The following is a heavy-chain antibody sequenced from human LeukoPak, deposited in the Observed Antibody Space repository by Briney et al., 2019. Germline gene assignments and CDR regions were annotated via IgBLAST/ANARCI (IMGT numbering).Heavy chain of an antibody. CDR3: AKVAKYYYGSETYYFFEH. Sequence: SGGSLRLSCAASGFTFSNYWMHWVRQAPGKGLMWVSRINSDGSGTTYADSVKGRFTISRDNAKNMLYLQMNSLRAEDTAVYYCAKVAKYYYGSETYYFFEHWGQGTPVTASS. CDR1: GFTFSNYW. CDR2: INSDGSGT. D-gene: IGHD3-10*01. J-gene: IGHJ4*02. V-gene: IGHV3-74*01.